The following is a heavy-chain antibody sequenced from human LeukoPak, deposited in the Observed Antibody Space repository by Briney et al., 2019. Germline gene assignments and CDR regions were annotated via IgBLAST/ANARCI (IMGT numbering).Heavy chain of an antibody. CDR1: GGSISSYY. J-gene: IGHJ4*02. Sequence: SETLSLTCTVSGGSISSYYWSWIRQPPGKGLEWIGYIYYSGSTNYNPSLKSRVTISVDTSKNQFSLKLSSVAAADTAVYYCARAASSGYYYVFDYWGQGTLVTVSS. CDR3: ARAASSGYYYVFDY. CDR2: IYYSGST. V-gene: IGHV4-59*01. D-gene: IGHD3-22*01.